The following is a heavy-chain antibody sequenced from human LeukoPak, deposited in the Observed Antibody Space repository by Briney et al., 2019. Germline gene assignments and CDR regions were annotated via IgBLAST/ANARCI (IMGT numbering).Heavy chain of an antibody. J-gene: IGHJ4*02. CDR2: INPNSGGT. D-gene: IGHD3-10*02. Sequence: ASVKVSCKASGYTFTGYYMHWVRQAPGQGLEWVGWINPNSGGTNYAQKFQGRVTMTRDTSISTAYMELSRLRSDDTAVYYCARVRRPLLFGEFYFDYWGQGTLVTVSS. CDR3: ARVRRPLLFGEFYFDY. V-gene: IGHV1-2*02. CDR1: GYTFTGYY.